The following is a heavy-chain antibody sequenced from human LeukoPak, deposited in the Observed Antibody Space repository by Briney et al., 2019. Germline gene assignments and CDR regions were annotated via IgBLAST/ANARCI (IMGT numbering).Heavy chain of an antibody. V-gene: IGHV4-59*04. CDR3: ARRGADIVTMPAAKRGSFDF. CDR1: GGSLSSYY. CDR2: IYYSGTT. Sequence: PETLSLTCTVSGGSLSSYYWSWIRQPPGKGLEWIGTIYYSGTTFYNPSLKSRITMSVDTSKNQFSLNLSSVTAADTAVYYCARRGADIVTMPAAKRGSFDFWGHGTMVTVSS. J-gene: IGHJ3*01. D-gene: IGHD2-15*01.